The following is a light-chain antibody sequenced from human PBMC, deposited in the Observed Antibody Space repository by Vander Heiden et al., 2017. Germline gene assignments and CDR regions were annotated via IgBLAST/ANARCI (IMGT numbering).Light chain of an antibody. J-gene: IGLJ2*01. V-gene: IGLV1-40*01. CDR1: SSNIAAGYD. Sequence: QSVLTQPPSVSGAPGQRVTISCTGSSSNIAAGYDVHWYQQLPGTAPKLLIYGNSNRPSGVPDRFSGSKSGTSASLAITGLQAEDEADYDCQSYDSSLSGSGVVFGGGTKLTVL. CDR2: GNS. CDR3: QSYDSSLSGSGVV.